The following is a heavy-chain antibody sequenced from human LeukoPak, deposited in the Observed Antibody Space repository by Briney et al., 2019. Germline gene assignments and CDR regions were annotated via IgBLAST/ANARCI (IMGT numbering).Heavy chain of an antibody. CDR3: AREPDYYSSGSDAFDI. J-gene: IGHJ3*02. Sequence: PGGSLRLSCAASGFNFNTYSMNWVRQAPGKGLEWVSSISSSTGYIYYADSVKGRFTISRDNAKNSLYLHMNSLRVEDTAIYYCAREPDYYSSGSDAFDIWGQGTMVTVSS. V-gene: IGHV3-21*01. D-gene: IGHD3-10*01. CDR2: ISSSTGYI. CDR1: GFNFNTYS.